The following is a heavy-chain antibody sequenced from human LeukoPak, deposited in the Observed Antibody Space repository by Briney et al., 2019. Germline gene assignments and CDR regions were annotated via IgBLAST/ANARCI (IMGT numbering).Heavy chain of an antibody. CDR3: AKASTRSFTSGYYGDAFDI. CDR1: GFTFSDYG. CDR2: IGGRGGSA. V-gene: IGHV3-23*01. D-gene: IGHD3-22*01. J-gene: IGHJ3*02. Sequence: PGGSLRLSCAASGFTFSDYGMNWVRQTPGKGLEWVSAIGGRGGSAYYADSVKGRFTISRDNAKNSLYLQMNSLRAEDMALYYCAKASTRSFTSGYYGDAFDIWGQGTMVSVSS.